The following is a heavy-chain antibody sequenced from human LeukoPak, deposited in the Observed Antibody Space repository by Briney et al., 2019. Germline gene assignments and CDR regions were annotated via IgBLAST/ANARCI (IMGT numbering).Heavy chain of an antibody. J-gene: IGHJ3*02. V-gene: IGHV4-31*03. CDR2: MYYSGST. D-gene: IGHD2-21*01. CDR1: GVSISSDKYY. Sequence: SEALSLTCTVSGVSISSDKYYWSWIRQRPGKGLEWIGYMYYSGSTSYNPSLKSRVSISQGTPKNQFSLKLTSVTAADTAVYYCATPYCGTISCLDVFDIWGQGTMVTVSS. CDR3: ATPYCGTISCLDVFDI.